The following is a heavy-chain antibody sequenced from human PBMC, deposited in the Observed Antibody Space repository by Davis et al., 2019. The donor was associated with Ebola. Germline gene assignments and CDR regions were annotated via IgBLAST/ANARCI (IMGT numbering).Heavy chain of an antibody. V-gene: IGHV3-23*01. CDR1: GFTFSSYA. CDR2: ISGRGGST. J-gene: IGHJ6*02. CDR3: ARAHKYVGMDV. Sequence: PGGSLRLSCAASGFTFSSYAMSWVRQAPGKGLEWVSAISGRGGSTYYADSVKGRFTISRDNAKNSLYLQMNSLRAEDTAVYYCARAHKYVGMDVWGQGTTVTVSS. D-gene: IGHD2-2*01.